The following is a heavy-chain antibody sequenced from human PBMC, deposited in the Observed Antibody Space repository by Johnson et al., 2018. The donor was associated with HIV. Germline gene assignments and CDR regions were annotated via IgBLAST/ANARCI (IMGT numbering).Heavy chain of an antibody. CDR1: GFTFSSYA. D-gene: IGHD3-22*01. Sequence: VQLVESGGGVVQPGRSLRLSCAASGFTFSSYAMHWVRQAPGKGLEWVSYISSSGSTIYYADSLKGRFTIYRDNAKNSLYLQMNSLRAEDTALYYCAREREDGPMIPGAFDIWGQGTMVTVSS. J-gene: IGHJ3*02. CDR3: AREREDGPMIPGAFDI. V-gene: IGHV3-48*04. CDR2: ISSSGSTI.